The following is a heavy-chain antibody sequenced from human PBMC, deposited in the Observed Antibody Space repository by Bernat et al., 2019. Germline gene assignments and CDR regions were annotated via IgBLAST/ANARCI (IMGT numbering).Heavy chain of an antibody. Sequence: QVHLVESGGGVVQPGGSLRLSCAASGFTFSSFGMHWVRQAPGKGLEWVALIRYDGSKKYYADSVKGQATISRDNSKNMLYLQMNSLRAEDTAVYYCAKSVYSSDNYGMDVWGQGTTVTVSS. D-gene: IGHD6-19*01. CDR3: AKSVYSSDNYGMDV. CDR1: GFTFSSFG. CDR2: IRYDGSKK. V-gene: IGHV3-30*02. J-gene: IGHJ6*02.